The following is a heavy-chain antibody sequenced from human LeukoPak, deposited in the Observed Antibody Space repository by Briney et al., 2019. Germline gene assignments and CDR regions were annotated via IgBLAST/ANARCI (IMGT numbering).Heavy chain of an antibody. V-gene: IGHV1-8*01. CDR1: GYTFTSYD. Sequence: ASVKVSCQASGYTFTSYDINWVRQATGQGLEWMGWMNPNSGNTGYAQKFQGRVTMTRNTSISTAYMELSSLRSEDTAVYYCAGSMVRGVMGWYYYYGMDVWGQGTTVTVSS. CDR3: AGSMVRGVMGWYYYYGMDV. CDR2: MNPNSGNT. J-gene: IGHJ6*02. D-gene: IGHD3-10*01.